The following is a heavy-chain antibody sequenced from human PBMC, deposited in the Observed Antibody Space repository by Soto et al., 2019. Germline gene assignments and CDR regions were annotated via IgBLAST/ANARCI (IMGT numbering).Heavy chain of an antibody. J-gene: IGHJ6*02. CDR1: GGSISSYY. Sequence: SETLSLTCTVSGGSISSYYWSWIRQPAGKGLEWIGRIYTSGSTNYNPSLKSRVTMSVDTSKNQFSLKLSSVTAADTAVYYCARSHEGGYFAWLPLDYYYGMDVWGQGTTVTVSS. D-gene: IGHD3-9*01. V-gene: IGHV4-4*07. CDR2: IYTSGST. CDR3: ARSHEGGYFAWLPLDYYYGMDV.